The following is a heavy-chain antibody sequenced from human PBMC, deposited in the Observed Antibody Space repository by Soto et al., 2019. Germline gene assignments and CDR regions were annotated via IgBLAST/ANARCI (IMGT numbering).Heavy chain of an antibody. V-gene: IGHV1-69*08. CDR3: ARDQADSSIWSNWFDP. CDR1: GGTFSSYT. D-gene: IGHD6-13*01. Sequence: QVQLVQSGAEVKKPGSSVKVSCKASGGTFSSYTISWVRQAPGQGLEWMGRIIPILGIVNYAQKFQCRVTITADKYTSTAYMELSSLRSEDTAVYYCARDQADSSIWSNWFDPWGQGTLVTVSS. J-gene: IGHJ5*02. CDR2: IIPILGIV.